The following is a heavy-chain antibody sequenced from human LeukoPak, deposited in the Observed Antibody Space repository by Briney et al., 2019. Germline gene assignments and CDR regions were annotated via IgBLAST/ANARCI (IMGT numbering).Heavy chain of an antibody. Sequence: PSETLSLTCTVSGGSISSGSYYWSWIRQPAGKGLEWIGRIYTSGSTNYNPSLKSRVTISVDTSKNQFSLKLSSVTAADTAVYYCARDRSRYENFDYWGQGTLVTVSS. CDR1: GGSISSGSYY. D-gene: IGHD1-1*01. V-gene: IGHV4-61*02. CDR3: ARDRSRYENFDY. CDR2: IYTSGST. J-gene: IGHJ4*02.